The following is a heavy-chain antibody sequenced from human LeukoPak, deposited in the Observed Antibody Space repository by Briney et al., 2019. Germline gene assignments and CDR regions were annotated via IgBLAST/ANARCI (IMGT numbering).Heavy chain of an antibody. CDR1: GGTFSSYA. D-gene: IGHD6-19*01. CDR3: ARAVAVAGIGYYFDY. CDR2: IIPILGIA. V-gene: IGHV1-69*04. Sequence: SVKVSCKASGGTFSSYAISWVRQAPGQGLEWMGRIIPILGIANYAQKFQGRVTITTDESTSTAYMELSSLRSEDTAEYYCARAVAVAGIGYYFDYWGQGTLVTVSS. J-gene: IGHJ4*02.